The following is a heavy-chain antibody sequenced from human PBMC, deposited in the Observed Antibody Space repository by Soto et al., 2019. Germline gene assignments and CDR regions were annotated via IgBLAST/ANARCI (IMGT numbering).Heavy chain of an antibody. CDR3: AAGGALPRYY. Sequence: SETLSLTCTVSGGSISSYYWSWIRQPPGKGLEWIGYIYYSGSTNYNPSLKSRVTISVDTSKNQFSLKLSSVTAADTAVYYCAAGGALPRYYWGQGTLVTVS. CDR2: IYYSGST. J-gene: IGHJ4*02. V-gene: IGHV4-59*12. D-gene: IGHD1-26*01. CDR1: GGSISSYY.